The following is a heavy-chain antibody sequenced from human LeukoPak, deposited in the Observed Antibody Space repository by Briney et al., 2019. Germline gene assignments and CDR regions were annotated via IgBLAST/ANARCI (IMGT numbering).Heavy chain of an antibody. CDR1: GYTFTSYW. D-gene: IGHD3-10*01. V-gene: IGHV5-51*01. CDR2: IYPGEFDT. J-gene: IGHJ6*03. Sequence: GGSLKIPWQGSGYTFTSYWIGGVRQLPGKGLEWMGIIYPGEFDTRYSPSFQGQVTISADKSISTAYLQWSSLKASDTAMYYCARTHITMVRGVRDDNYYYYYMDVWGKGTTVTISS. CDR3: ARTHITMVRGVRDDNYYYYYMDV.